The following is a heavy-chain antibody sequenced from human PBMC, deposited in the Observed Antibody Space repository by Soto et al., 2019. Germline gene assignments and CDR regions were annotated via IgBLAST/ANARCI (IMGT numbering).Heavy chain of an antibody. J-gene: IGHJ6*02. CDR1: GGSFSGYY. V-gene: IGHV4-34*01. Sequence: SETLSLTCAVYGGSFSGYYWSWIRQPPGKGLEWIGEINHSGSTNYNPSLKSRVTISVDTSKNQFSLNLSSVTAADTAVYYCAGGRGWQQLVMSYNYGMDVWGQGTTVTVSS. CDR3: AGGRGWQQLVMSYNYGMDV. D-gene: IGHD6-13*01. CDR2: INHSGST.